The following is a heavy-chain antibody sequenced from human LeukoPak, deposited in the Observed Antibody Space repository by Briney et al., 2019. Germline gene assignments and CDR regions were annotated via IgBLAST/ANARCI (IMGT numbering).Heavy chain of an antibody. V-gene: IGHV3-21*01. Sequence: SGGSLRLSCAPSGFTFSTYSMNWVRQAPGKGLEWVSSIISSTSYIYYADSVKGRFTISRDNAKNSLYLQMNSLRPEDTAVYYCARENSGSYYQFDCWGQGTLVTVSS. CDR1: GFTFSTYS. J-gene: IGHJ4*02. CDR2: IISSTSYI. D-gene: IGHD1-26*01. CDR3: ARENSGSYYQFDC.